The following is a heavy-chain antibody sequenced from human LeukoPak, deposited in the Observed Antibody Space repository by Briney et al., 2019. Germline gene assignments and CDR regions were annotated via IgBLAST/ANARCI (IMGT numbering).Heavy chain of an antibody. Sequence: SETLSLTCTVSGGSISNYYWSWIRQPPGKGLEWIGYIYYSGNTNYNPSLKSRVTISVDTSRNQFSLKLSSVTAADTAVYYCVRENYSSGWYGIIDYWGQGTLVTVSS. J-gene: IGHJ4*02. D-gene: IGHD6-19*01. CDR3: VRENYSSGWYGIIDY. CDR2: IYYSGNT. CDR1: GGSISNYY. V-gene: IGHV4-59*01.